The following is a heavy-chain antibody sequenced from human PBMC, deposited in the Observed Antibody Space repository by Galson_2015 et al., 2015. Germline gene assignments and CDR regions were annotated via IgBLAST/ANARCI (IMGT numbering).Heavy chain of an antibody. V-gene: IGHV3-15*01. CDR2: IKSKTDGGTT. CDR3: TTGRFLEWEFDY. J-gene: IGHJ4*02. D-gene: IGHD3-3*01. Sequence: MSWVRQAPGKGLEWVGRIKSKTDGGTTDYAAPVKGRFTISRDDSKNTLYLQMNSLKTEDTAVYYCTTGRFLEWEFDYWGQGTLVTVSS.